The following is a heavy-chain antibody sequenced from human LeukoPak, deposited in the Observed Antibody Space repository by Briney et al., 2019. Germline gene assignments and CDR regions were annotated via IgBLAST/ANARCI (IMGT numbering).Heavy chain of an antibody. CDR1: GFTFTNYW. CDR2: INSDGSST. D-gene: IGHD3-10*01. V-gene: IGHV3-74*03. Sequence: GGSLRLSCAASGFTFTNYWMHWVREAPGKGLVWVSRINSDGSSTTYADPVKGRFTISRDNAKNTLHLRMNSLRAEDTAVYFCTRGSDYYDVWGQGTMVTVSS. J-gene: IGHJ3*01. CDR3: TRGSDYYDV.